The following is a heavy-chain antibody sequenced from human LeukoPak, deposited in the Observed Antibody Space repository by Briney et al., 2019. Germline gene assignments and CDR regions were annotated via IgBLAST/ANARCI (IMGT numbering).Heavy chain of an antibody. CDR3: AKDHQQLVLSYYFDY. D-gene: IGHD6-13*01. J-gene: IGHJ4*02. CDR1: GFTFSSYA. Sequence: GGFLRLSCAASGFTFSSYAMHWVRQAPGKGLEWVAVISYDGSNKYYADSVKGRFTISRDNSKNTLYLQMNSLRAEDTAVYYCAKDHQQLVLSYYFDYWGQGTLVTVSS. V-gene: IGHV3-30*04. CDR2: ISYDGSNK.